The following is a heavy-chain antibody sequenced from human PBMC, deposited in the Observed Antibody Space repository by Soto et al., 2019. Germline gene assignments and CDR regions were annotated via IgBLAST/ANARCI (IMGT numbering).Heavy chain of an antibody. Sequence: SETLSLTCTVSGGSISSGGYYWSWIRQHPGKGLEWIGYIYYSGSTYYNPSLKSRVTISVDTSKNQFSLKLSSVTAADTAVYYCARDRGAAAYWFDPWGQGTLVTVSS. CDR3: ARDRGAAAYWFDP. CDR1: GGSISSGGYY. CDR2: IYYSGST. J-gene: IGHJ5*02. V-gene: IGHV4-31*03. D-gene: IGHD6-13*01.